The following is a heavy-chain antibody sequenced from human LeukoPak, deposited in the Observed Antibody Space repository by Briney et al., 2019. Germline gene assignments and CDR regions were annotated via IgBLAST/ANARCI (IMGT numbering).Heavy chain of an antibody. CDR2: IYSGGST. Sequence: GGSLRLSCAASGFTVISNYMSWVRQAPGKGLEWVSGIYSGGSTYYADSVKGRFTISRDNSKNTLYLQMNSLRAEDTALYYCARVPDAMLGYFDYWGQGTLVTDPS. D-gene: IGHD2-2*01. CDR1: GFTVISNY. V-gene: IGHV3-53*01. CDR3: ARVPDAMLGYFDY. J-gene: IGHJ4*02.